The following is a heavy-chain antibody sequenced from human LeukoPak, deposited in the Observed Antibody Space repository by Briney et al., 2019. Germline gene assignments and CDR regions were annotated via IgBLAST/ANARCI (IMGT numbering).Heavy chain of an antibody. CDR1: GFTFSSYG. Sequence: GRSLRLSCAASGFTFSSYGMHWVRQAPGKGLEWVAVTWYDGSNKYYADSVKGRFTISRDNSKNTLYLQMNSLRAEDTAVYYCARDPRGYSYGWPDYWGQGTLVTVSS. CDR3: ARDPRGYSYGWPDY. V-gene: IGHV3-33*01. CDR2: TWYDGSNK. J-gene: IGHJ4*02. D-gene: IGHD5-18*01.